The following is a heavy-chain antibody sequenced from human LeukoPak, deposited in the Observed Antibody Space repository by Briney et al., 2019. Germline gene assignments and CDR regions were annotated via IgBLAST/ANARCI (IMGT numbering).Heavy chain of an antibody. CDR3: AKEGRGGNLAFDY. Sequence: GGSLRLSCAASRFTFSSYAMSWVRQAPGKGLEWVSLISGSGGSTYYADSAKGRFTISRDNSKNTVYLQMNSLRAEDTAVYYCAKEGRGGNLAFDYWGQGTLVTVSS. CDR1: RFTFSSYA. CDR2: ISGSGGST. D-gene: IGHD4-23*01. V-gene: IGHV3-23*01. J-gene: IGHJ4*02.